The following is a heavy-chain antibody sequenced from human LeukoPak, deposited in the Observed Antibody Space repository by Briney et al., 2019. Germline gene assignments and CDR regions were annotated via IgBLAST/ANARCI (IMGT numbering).Heavy chain of an antibody. CDR3: ARHRGGYGNYEDWFDP. J-gene: IGHJ5*02. CDR1: GYTFSRYW. D-gene: IGHD1-26*01. Sequence: GESLKISCKASGYTFSRYWIAWVRQVPGKGLEWMGIVYPGDSDTRYSPSFRGQVTISADTSISTTYLQWSSLKASDTAIYYCARHRGGYGNYEDWFDPWGQGTLVNVSS. V-gene: IGHV5-51*01. CDR2: VYPGDSDT.